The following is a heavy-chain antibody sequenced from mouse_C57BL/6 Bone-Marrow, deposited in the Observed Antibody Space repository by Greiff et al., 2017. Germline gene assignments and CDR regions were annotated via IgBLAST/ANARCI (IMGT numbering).Heavy chain of an antibody. J-gene: IGHJ1*03. V-gene: IGHV1-85*01. CDR2: IYPRDGST. CDR3: ARDCGSSYWYFDV. CDR1: GYTFTSYD. Sequence: QVQLQQSGPELVKPGASVKLSCKASGYTFTSYDINWVKQRPGQGLEWIGWIYPRDGSTKYNEKFKGKATLTVDTSSSTAYMELHSLTSEDSAVYFWARDCGSSYWYFDVWGTGTTVTVSS. D-gene: IGHD1-1*01.